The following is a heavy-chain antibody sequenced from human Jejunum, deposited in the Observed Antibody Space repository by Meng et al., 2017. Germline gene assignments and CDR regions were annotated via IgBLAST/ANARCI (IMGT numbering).Heavy chain of an antibody. V-gene: IGHV3-23*01. CDR1: GFTFSNYV. J-gene: IGHJ5*02. CDR3: AKRVLGGLLDGGVGS. CDR2: ISGSDGTT. D-gene: IGHD3-16*01. Sequence: GEFLKTSCSASGFTFSNYVMTWVRQAPGKGLEWVSVISGSDGTTYYADSVMGRFSISRENSKSTLYLQMSSLRAEDTAVYYCAKRVLGGLLDGGVGSCGQGTLVTVSS.